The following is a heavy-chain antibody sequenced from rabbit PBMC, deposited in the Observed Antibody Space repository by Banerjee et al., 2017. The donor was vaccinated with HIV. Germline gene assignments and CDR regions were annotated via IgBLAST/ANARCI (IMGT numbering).Heavy chain of an antibody. CDR1: GFSFSSSYH. V-gene: IGHV1S40*01. D-gene: IGHD6-1*01. Sequence: QSLEESGGDLVKPGASLTLTCTASGFSFSSSYHMCWVRQAPGKGLEWIACIVAGSSGNTHYASWAKGRFTISKTSSTTVTLQMTSLTAADTATYFCAREYATIGGSYGYYGMDLWGPGTLVTVS. CDR2: IVAGSSGNT. CDR3: AREYATIGGSYGYYGMDL. J-gene: IGHJ6*01.